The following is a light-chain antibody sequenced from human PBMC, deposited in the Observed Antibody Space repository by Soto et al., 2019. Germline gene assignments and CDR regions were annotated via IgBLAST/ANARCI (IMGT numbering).Light chain of an antibody. CDR2: DAS. J-gene: IGKJ4*01. CDR3: QQRSSWPLT. CDR1: QSVRAY. V-gene: IGKV3-11*01. Sequence: IVLTQSPDTLSLSPGERATLSCRASQSVRAYLAWYQQKPGQAPRLLIYDASNRATGIPARFSGSGSGTDFTLTISSLEPVDFAVYYCQQRSSWPLTFGGGTKVEIK.